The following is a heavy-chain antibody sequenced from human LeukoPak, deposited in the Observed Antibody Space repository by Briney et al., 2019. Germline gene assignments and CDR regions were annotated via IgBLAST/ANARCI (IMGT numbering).Heavy chain of an antibody. D-gene: IGHD4-17*01. V-gene: IGHV1-18*01. CDR2: ISAYNGNT. J-gene: IGHJ5*02. Sequence: ASVKVSCKASGYTFTSYGISWVRQAPGQGLEWMGWISAYNGNTNYAQKLQGRVTMTTDTSTSTAYMELRSLRSDDTAVYYCARRDYGDYVEWFDPWGQGTLVTVSS. CDR1: GYTFTSYG. CDR3: ARRDYGDYVEWFDP.